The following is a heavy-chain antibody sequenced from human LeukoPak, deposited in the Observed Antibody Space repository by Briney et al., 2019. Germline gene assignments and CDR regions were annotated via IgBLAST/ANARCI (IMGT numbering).Heavy chain of an antibody. CDR1: GFTFSSYA. J-gene: IGHJ4*02. CDR2: ISYDGSNK. CDR3: AKVVAGNIDYYFDY. Sequence: PGRSLRLSCAASGFTFSSYAMHWVRQAPGKGLEWVAVISYDGSNKYYADSVKGRFTISRDNSKNTLYLQMNSLRVEHTAVYYCAKVVAGNIDYYFDYWGQGILVAVSS. V-gene: IGHV3-30-3*01. D-gene: IGHD2/OR15-2a*01.